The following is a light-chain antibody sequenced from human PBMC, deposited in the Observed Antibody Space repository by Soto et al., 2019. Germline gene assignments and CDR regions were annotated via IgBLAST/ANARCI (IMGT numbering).Light chain of an antibody. V-gene: IGKV1-5*03. CDR1: QSISTS. CDR3: QHYNSYSET. J-gene: IGKJ1*01. CDR2: EAS. Sequence: DIQMTQSPSTLSASVGDRVTITCRASQSISTSLAWYQQKTGKVPKLLIYEASSLETGVPSRFSGSGSGTEFTLTISSLQPDDFATYYCQHYNSYSETFGQGTKVEIK.